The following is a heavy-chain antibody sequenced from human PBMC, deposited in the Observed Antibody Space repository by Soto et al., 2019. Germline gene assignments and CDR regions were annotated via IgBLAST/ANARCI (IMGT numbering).Heavy chain of an antibody. CDR1: GGSISSGGYY. CDR3: AGQPTAGIYYDLGSYYYYYAMDV. Sequence: SETLSLTCTVSGGSISSGGYYWSWIRQHPGKGLEWIGYIYYSGSTYYNPSLKSRVTISLDTSKNQFSLKLSSVTAADTAVYYCAGQPTAGIYYDLGSYYYYYAMDVWGQGTTVTVSS. CDR2: IYYSGST. J-gene: IGHJ6*02. V-gene: IGHV4-30-4*08. D-gene: IGHD3-10*01.